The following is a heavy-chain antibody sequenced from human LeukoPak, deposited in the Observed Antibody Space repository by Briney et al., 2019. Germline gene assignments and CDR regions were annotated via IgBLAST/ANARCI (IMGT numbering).Heavy chain of an antibody. Sequence: TLSLTCTVSGGSISSGGYYWSWIRQHPGKGLEWIGYIYYSGSTYYNPSLKSRVTISVDTSKNQFSLKLSSVTAADTAVYYCARDRGDSSGYYSSHYYYYGMDVWGQGTTVTVSS. J-gene: IGHJ6*02. D-gene: IGHD3-22*01. CDR3: ARDRGDSSGYYSSHYYYYGMDV. CDR1: GGSISSGGYY. V-gene: IGHV4-31*03. CDR2: IYYSGST.